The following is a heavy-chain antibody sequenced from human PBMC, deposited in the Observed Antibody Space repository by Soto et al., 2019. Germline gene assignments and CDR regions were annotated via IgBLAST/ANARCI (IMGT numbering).Heavy chain of an antibody. J-gene: IGHJ5*02. CDR1: GYTFTGYY. Sequence: SVKVSCKASGYTFTGYYMHWVRQAPGQGLEWMGWINPNSGGTNYAQKFQGRVTMTRDTSISTAYMELSRLRSDDTAVYYCAREMGYSSRFDAWFDPWGQGTLVTVSS. V-gene: IGHV1-2*02. CDR2: INPNSGGT. D-gene: IGHD6-13*01. CDR3: AREMGYSSRFDAWFDP.